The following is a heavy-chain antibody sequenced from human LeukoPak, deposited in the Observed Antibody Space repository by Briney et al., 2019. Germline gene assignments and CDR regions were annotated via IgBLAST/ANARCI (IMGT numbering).Heavy chain of an antibody. CDR1: GGTFSSYA. CDR2: INPNSGGT. J-gene: IGHJ4*02. D-gene: IGHD1-26*01. CDR3: ARAVGATTNFDY. Sequence: ASVKVSCKASGGTFSSYAISWVRQAPGQGLEWMGWINPNSGGTNYAQKFQGRVTMTRDTSISTAYMELSRLRSDDTAVYYCARAVGATTNFDYWGQGTLVTVSS. V-gene: IGHV1-2*02.